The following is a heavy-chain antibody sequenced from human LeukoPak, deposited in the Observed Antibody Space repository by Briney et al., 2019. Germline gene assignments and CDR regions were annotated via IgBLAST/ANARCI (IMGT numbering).Heavy chain of an antibody. CDR1: GGSISSGDYY. Sequence: PSETLSLTCTVSGGSISSGDYYWSWIRQPPGKGLEWIGYIYYSGSTYYNPSLKSRVTISVDTSKNQFSLKLSSVTAADTAVYYCARVERGMVPAAINWFDPWDQGTLVTVSS. J-gene: IGHJ5*02. V-gene: IGHV4-30-4*08. CDR2: IYYSGST. D-gene: IGHD2-2*01. CDR3: ARVERGMVPAAINWFDP.